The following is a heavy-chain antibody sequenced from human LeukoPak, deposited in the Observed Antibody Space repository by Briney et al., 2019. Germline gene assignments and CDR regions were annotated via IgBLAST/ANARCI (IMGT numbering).Heavy chain of an antibody. J-gene: IGHJ4*02. CDR2: IYYNGST. CDR3: ARSPSYDFWSGVRDFDY. CDR1: GGSISSYY. D-gene: IGHD3/OR15-3a*01. V-gene: IGHV4-59*01. Sequence: SETLSLTCTVSGGSISSYYWSWIRQPPGKGLEYIGFIYYNGSTNYNPSLKSRITISLDTSKSQFSLKLRSVTAADTAVYYCARSPSYDFWSGVRDFDYWGQGTLVTVSS.